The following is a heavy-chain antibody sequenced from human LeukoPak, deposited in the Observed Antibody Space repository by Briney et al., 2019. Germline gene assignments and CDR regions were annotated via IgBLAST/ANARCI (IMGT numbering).Heavy chain of an antibody. V-gene: IGHV3-30-3*01. CDR3: ARVPSPTGVDY. CDR1: GFTFSTYT. J-gene: IGHJ4*02. D-gene: IGHD4-17*01. CDR2: ISYDGSNK. Sequence: GRSLRLSCAASGFTFSTYTIHWVRQAPGKGLEWVAVISYDGSNKYYADSVKGRFTISRDNSKNTLYLQMNSLRAEDTAVYYCARVPSPTGVDYWGQGTLVTVSS.